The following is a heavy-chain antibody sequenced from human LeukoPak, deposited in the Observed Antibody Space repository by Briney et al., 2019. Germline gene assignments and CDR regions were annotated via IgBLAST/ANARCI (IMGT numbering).Heavy chain of an antibody. D-gene: IGHD2-8*02. CDR3: ARGRTGDY. Sequence: SETLSLTCTVSGGSISSSSYYWGWIRQPPGKGLEWIGSIYYSGSTYNNPPLKSRVTISVDTSKNQFSLKLSSVTAADTAVYYCARGRTGDYWGQGTLVTVSS. J-gene: IGHJ4*02. V-gene: IGHV4-39*07. CDR1: GGSISSSSYY. CDR2: IYYSGST.